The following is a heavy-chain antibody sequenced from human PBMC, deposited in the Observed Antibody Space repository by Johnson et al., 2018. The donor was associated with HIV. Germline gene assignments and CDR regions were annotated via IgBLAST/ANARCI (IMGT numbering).Heavy chain of an antibody. CDR3: ARSYSTSWNAFDI. Sequence: VQLVESGGRVVRPVGSLRLSCAASGFTFDDFGMSWVRQAPGKGLEWVSGLNWNGGTTFYADPVKGRFTISRDNAKNSLYLQMNSLRAEDTAVYYCARSYSTSWNAFDIWGQGTMVTVSS. J-gene: IGHJ3*02. D-gene: IGHD4-11*01. V-gene: IGHV3-20*04. CDR2: LNWNGGTT. CDR1: GFTFDDFG.